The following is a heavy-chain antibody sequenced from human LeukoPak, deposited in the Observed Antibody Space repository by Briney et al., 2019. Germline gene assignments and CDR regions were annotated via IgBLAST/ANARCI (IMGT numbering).Heavy chain of an antibody. CDR1: GFTFSRYA. D-gene: IGHD3-22*01. CDR3: TTDRGKSYYDSGGYLIDY. J-gene: IGHJ4*02. V-gene: IGHV3-15*01. CDR2: IKSKTDGGTT. Sequence: PGGSLRLSCAASGFTFSRYAMSWVRQAPGKGLEWVGRIKSKTDGGTTDYAAPVKGRFTVSRDDSKNTLYLQMNSLKTEDTAVYYCTTDRGKSYYDSGGYLIDYWGQGTLVTVSS.